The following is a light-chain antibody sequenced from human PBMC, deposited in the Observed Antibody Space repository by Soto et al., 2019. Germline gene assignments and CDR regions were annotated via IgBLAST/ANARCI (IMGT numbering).Light chain of an antibody. J-gene: IGLJ1*01. CDR2: GNS. CDR1: SSNIGAGYD. Sequence: VLTQPPSVSGAPGQRVTISCTGSSSNIGAGYDVHWYQQLPGTAPRLLIYGNSNRPSGVPDRFSGSKSGTSASLAITGLQAEDEADYYCQSYDSSLSGSDVFGTGTKVTVL. V-gene: IGLV1-40*01. CDR3: QSYDSSLSGSDV.